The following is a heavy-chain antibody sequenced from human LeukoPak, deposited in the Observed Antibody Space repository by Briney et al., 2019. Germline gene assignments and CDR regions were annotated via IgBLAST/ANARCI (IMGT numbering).Heavy chain of an antibody. CDR2: ISSSSSTI. V-gene: IGHV3-48*01. CDR3: ARDQSSGRYFDYFDY. J-gene: IGHJ4*02. Sequence: GGSLRLSCAASGFTFSSYSMNWVRQAPGKGLEWVSYISSSSSTIYYADSVKGRFTISRDNAKNSLYLQMNSLRAEDTAVYYCARDQSSGRYFDYFDYWGQGTLVTVSS. D-gene: IGHD6-19*01. CDR1: GFTFSSYS.